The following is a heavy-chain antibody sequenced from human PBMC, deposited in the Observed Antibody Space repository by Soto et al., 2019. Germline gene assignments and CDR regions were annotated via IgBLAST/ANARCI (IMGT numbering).Heavy chain of an antibody. CDR1: GFTFSSYS. D-gene: IGHD3-16*01. CDR3: ASDGPFAYLAFEY. V-gene: IGHV3-21*01. Sequence: PGGSLRLSCAASGFTFSSYSMNWVRQAPGKGLEWVSSISSSSSYIYYADSVKGRFTISRDNAKNSLYLQMNSLRAEDTAVYYCASDGPFAYLAFEYWGQGTLVTVSP. CDR2: ISSSSSYI. J-gene: IGHJ4*02.